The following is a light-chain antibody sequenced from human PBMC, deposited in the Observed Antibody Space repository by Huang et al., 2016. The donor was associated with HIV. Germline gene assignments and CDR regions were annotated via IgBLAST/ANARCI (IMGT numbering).Light chain of an antibody. CDR1: QGIGNS. V-gene: IGKV1-9*01. Sequence: IQLTQSPSSLSASVGDSVTLTCRASQGIGNSLVWYQQKPGSAPKLLIYAASTLQSGVTARVSGSGAGTDFTLTISSLQPEESATYYCQQFSSYSPLTFGGGTKVEIK. J-gene: IGKJ4*01. CDR2: AAS. CDR3: QQFSSYSPLT.